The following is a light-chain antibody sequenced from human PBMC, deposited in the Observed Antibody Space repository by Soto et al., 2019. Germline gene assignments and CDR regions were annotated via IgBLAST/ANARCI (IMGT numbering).Light chain of an antibody. CDR1: SSDVGGYNY. CDR3: SSYTSRSTGV. Sequence: QSALTQPASVSGSPGQSITISCTGTSSDVGGYNYVSWYQQHPGKAPKLMIYDVSNRPSGASNRFSGSKSGNTASLTISGLQAGDEADYYCSSYTSRSTGVFGGGTKLTVL. CDR2: DVS. J-gene: IGLJ2*01. V-gene: IGLV2-14*01.